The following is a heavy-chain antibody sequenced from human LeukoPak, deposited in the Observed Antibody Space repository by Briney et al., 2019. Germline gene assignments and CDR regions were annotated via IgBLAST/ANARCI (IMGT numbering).Heavy chain of an antibody. CDR2: ISAYNGNT. J-gene: IGHJ4*02. D-gene: IGHD5-24*01. Sequence: ASVKVSCKASGYTFSSYGISWVRQAPGQGLEWMGWISAYNGNTSYAQKFRGRVTMTTDTSTSTAYMELRSLRSDDTAVYYCASLKTDGYFDYWGQGTLVTVSS. V-gene: IGHV1-18*01. CDR3: ASLKTDGYFDY. CDR1: GYTFSSYG.